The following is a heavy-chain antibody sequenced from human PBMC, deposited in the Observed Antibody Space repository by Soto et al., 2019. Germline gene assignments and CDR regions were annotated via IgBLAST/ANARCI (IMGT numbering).Heavy chain of an antibody. CDR1: GGSVSDKTYY. Sequence: SETLSLTCSVSGGSVSDKTYYWSWIRQPPGKRLEWIGYVYYSGTTNYNPSLKSRVTISVDLSKNRFPLRLSSVTTADTALYYCARTTAVPNTLRSRYFFDYWGQGXLVTVYS. CDR2: VYYSGTT. CDR3: ARTTAVPNTLRSRYFFDY. J-gene: IGHJ4*02. V-gene: IGHV4-61*01. D-gene: IGHD4-17*01.